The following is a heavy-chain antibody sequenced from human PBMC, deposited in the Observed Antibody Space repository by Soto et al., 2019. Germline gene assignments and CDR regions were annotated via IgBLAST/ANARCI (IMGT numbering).Heavy chain of an antibody. CDR2: ISYDGSNK. J-gene: IGHJ4*01. CDR1: GFTFSNYG. CDR3: ARDLSVDY. Sequence: QVQLVESGGGVVQPGRSLRLSCAASGFTFSNYGMHWVRQAPGKGLEWVEVISYDGSNKYYVDSVKVRLTISRDNSKNTLYLQMNSQRVDDTAVYYCARDLSVDYWGQGTLVAVSS. V-gene: IGHV3-30*03.